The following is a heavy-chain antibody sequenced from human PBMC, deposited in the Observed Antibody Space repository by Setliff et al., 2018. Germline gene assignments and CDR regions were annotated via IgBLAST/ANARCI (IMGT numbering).Heavy chain of an antibody. CDR2: IKDDGSIT. CDR1: GFTFGSHW. Sequence: HPGGSLRLSCAAPGFTFGSHWMHWVRQAPGKGLVWVSRIKDDGSITSYADSVKGRFTISRDNAQNTLYLQMNSLRAEDTAVYYCARARGNWGPVDYWGQGTLVTVSS. J-gene: IGHJ4*02. V-gene: IGHV3-74*01. D-gene: IGHD7-27*01. CDR3: ARARGNWGPVDY.